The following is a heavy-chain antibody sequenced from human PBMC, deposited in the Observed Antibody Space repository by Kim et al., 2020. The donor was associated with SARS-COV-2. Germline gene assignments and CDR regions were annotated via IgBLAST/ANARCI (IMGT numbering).Heavy chain of an antibody. CDR3: ARARWTPNYDFDY. Sequence: GGSLRLSCVASGFTFSNNNINWVRQAPGKGLEWVSSISSTSNYIYYADSVKGRFTVSRDNAKNSLYLQMNSLRAEDTAVYYCARARWTPNYDFDYWGRGTLVTVSS. J-gene: IGHJ4*02. CDR1: GFTFSNNN. CDR2: ISSTSNYI. V-gene: IGHV3-21*01. D-gene: IGHD3-16*01.